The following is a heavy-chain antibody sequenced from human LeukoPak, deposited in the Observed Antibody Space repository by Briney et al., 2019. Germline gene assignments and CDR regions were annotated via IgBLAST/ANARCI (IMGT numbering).Heavy chain of an antibody. V-gene: IGHV4-59*01. CDR2: IYYSGST. CDR3: ALGSNIRGAFDI. D-gene: IGHD2-15*01. CDR1: GGSISSYY. Sequence: SETLSLTCTVSGGSISSYYWSWLRQPPGKGLEWIGYIYYSGSTNYNPSLKSRVTISVDTSKNQFSLKLSSVTAADTAVYYCALGSNIRGAFDIWGQGTMVTVSS. J-gene: IGHJ3*02.